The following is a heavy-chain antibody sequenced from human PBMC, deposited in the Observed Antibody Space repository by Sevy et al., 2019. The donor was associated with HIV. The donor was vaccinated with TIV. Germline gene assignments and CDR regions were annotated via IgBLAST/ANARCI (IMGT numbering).Heavy chain of an antibody. CDR2: IYYNGHT. V-gene: IGHV4-39*01. Sequence: SETLSLTCSVSGGTIVSSGHYWGWIRQTPGKGLEWIGSIYYNGHTYYNPSLKSRLTISIDTSKNQFSLTLGSVTAAETGLYFCAREAGGYDYDYGLAVWGQGTTVTVSS. D-gene: IGHD5-12*01. J-gene: IGHJ6*02. CDR1: GGTIVSSGHY. CDR3: AREAGGYDYDYGLAV.